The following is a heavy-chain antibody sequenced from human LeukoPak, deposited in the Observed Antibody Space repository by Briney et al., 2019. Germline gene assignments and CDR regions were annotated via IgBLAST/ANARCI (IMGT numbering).Heavy chain of an antibody. Sequence: PGGSLRLSCTASGLTFSNAWMNWVRQAPGKGLEWISFIRHDSSDIYYADSVKGRFTISRDNAKNSLYLQMNSLRAEDTAVYYCAREWFGELIWGQGTLVTVSS. J-gene: IGHJ4*02. CDR2: IRHDSSDI. CDR1: GLTFSNAW. CDR3: AREWFGELI. D-gene: IGHD3-10*01. V-gene: IGHV3-48*01.